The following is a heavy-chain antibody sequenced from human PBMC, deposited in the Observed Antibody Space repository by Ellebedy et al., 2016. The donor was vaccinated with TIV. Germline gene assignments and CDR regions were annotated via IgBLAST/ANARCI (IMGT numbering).Heavy chain of an antibody. CDR1: GFTFSDFY. CDR2: IRNRANSYTT. D-gene: IGHD4-17*01. J-gene: IGHJ4*02. V-gene: IGHV3-72*01. Sequence: GGSLRLSCAASGFTFSDFYMDWVRQAPGKGLERVGRIRNRANSYTTDYAASVKGRFTVSRDDSKNSLYLQMNSLKTEDTAMYYCARTNYYGLDYWGQGILVTVSS. CDR3: ARTNYYGLDY.